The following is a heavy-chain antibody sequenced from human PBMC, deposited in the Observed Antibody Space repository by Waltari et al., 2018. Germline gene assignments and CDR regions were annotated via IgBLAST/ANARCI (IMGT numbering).Heavy chain of an antibody. V-gene: IGHV4-38-2*02. CDR2: MYHSGTT. CDR1: GYSIRRGYF. Sequence: QVQLRESGPRLVKPSETLSLTFSVSGYSIRRGYFWVWIRQPPEKGLEWIGSMYHSGTTYYNPSLKSRVTISVDTSKNQFSLKLSSVTAADTAMYYCARDSSYFYDSSGYYFLDIWGQGTMVTVSS. CDR3: ARDSSYFYDSSGYYFLDI. J-gene: IGHJ3*02. D-gene: IGHD3-22*01.